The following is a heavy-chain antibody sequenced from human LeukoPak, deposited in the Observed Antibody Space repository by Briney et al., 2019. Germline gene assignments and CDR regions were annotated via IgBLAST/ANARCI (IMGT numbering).Heavy chain of an antibody. Sequence: ASVKVSCKASGYTFTSYGISWVRQAPGQGLEWMGWISAYNGNTNYAQKLQGRVTMTTDTSTSTAYMELRSLRSDDTAVYYCARLASVGYYGSGGHDYWGQGTLVTVSS. CDR1: GYTFTSYG. CDR2: ISAYNGNT. D-gene: IGHD3-10*01. CDR3: ARLASVGYYGSGGHDY. V-gene: IGHV1-18*01. J-gene: IGHJ4*02.